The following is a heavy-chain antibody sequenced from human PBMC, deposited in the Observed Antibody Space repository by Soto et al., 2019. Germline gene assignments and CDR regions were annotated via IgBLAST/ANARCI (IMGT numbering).Heavy chain of an antibody. CDR3: TRFFASGFDY. CDR1: GFTFSNDS. V-gene: IGHV3-48*02. CDR2: ISTSGATR. Sequence: EVQLVESGGGLVQPGGSLRLTCVASGFTFSNDSMNWLRQAPEKALEWVAHISTSGATRYNADSVKGRFTISRANAKTSLYLQMDSLRNEETAVYYCTRFFASGFDYWGQGTLVTVSS. D-gene: IGHD6-19*01. J-gene: IGHJ4*02.